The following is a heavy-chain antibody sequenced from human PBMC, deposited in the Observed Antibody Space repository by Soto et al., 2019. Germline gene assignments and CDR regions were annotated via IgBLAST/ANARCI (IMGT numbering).Heavy chain of an antibody. Sequence: PSETLSLTCTVSGGSVSRGSYYWSWIRQPPGKGLEWIGYIYYSGSTNYNPSLKSRVTISVDTSKNQFSLKLSSVTAADTAVYYCASVRVFGVVILYGMDVWGQGTTVTVSS. CDR2: IYYSGST. D-gene: IGHD3-3*01. CDR3: ASVRVFGVVILYGMDV. CDR1: GGSVSRGSYY. V-gene: IGHV4-61*01. J-gene: IGHJ6*02.